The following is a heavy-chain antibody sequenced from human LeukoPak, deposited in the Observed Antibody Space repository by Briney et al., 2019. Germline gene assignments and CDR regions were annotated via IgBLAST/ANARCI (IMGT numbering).Heavy chain of an antibody. CDR2: IYYSGST. CDR3: ARGLEWLLYGFDP. V-gene: IGHV4-59*08. D-gene: IGHD3-3*01. CDR1: GGSISSYY. Sequence: SETLSLTCTVSGGSISSYYWSWIRQPAGKGLEWIGYIYYSGSTNYNPSLKSRVTISVDTSKNQFSLKLSSVTAADTAVYYCARGLEWLLYGFDPWGQGTLVTVSS. J-gene: IGHJ5*02.